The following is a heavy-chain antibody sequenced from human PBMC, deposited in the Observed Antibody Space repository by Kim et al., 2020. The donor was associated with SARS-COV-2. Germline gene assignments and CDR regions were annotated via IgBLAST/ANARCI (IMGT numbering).Heavy chain of an antibody. D-gene: IGHD3-10*01. J-gene: IGHJ6*02. V-gene: IGHV1-69*04. CDR2: IIPMLGIV. Sequence: SVKVSCKASGGTFRNYAISWVRQAPGQGLEWMGRIIPMLGIVNYAQKLQGRVTITADKSTSTASMELSSLRSEDTAVYYCARDLIWFGELLSYGMDVWGQGTTVTVSS. CDR1: GGTFRNYA. CDR3: ARDLIWFGELLSYGMDV.